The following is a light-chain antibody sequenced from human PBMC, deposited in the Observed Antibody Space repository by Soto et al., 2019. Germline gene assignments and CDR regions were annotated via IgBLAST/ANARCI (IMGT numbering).Light chain of an antibody. CDR3: QQYNNWPPT. V-gene: IGKV3-15*01. Sequence: EIVMTQSPATLYVSPGERANLSCRASQSVSSNLAWYQQKPGQAPRLLIYGASTRATGIPARFSGSGSGTEFTLTISSLQSEDFAVYYCQQYNNWPPTFGQGTKVEIK. CDR2: GAS. CDR1: QSVSSN. J-gene: IGKJ1*01.